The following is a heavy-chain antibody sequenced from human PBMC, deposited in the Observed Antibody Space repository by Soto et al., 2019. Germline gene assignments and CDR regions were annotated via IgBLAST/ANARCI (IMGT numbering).Heavy chain of an antibody. J-gene: IGHJ6*02. CDR2: IWYDGSNK. CDR1: GFTFSSYG. D-gene: IGHD5-12*01. Sequence: ESGGGVVQPGRSLRLSCAASGFTFSSYGMHWVRQAPGKGLEWVAVIWYDGSNKYYADSVKGRFTISRDNSKNTLYLQMNSLRAEDTAVYYGARDFGYGGSRRQSYYYGMDVWGQGTTVTVSS. CDR3: ARDFGYGGSRRQSYYYGMDV. V-gene: IGHV3-33*01.